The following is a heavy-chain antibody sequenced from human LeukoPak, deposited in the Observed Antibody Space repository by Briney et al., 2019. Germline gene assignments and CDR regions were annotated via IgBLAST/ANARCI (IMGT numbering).Heavy chain of an antibody. V-gene: IGHV3-11*06. Sequence: PGGSLRLSCAASGFSVNNIYMSWVRQAPGKGLEWISYISSSTSYTNYADSVKGRFTISRDNAKNSLYLQMNSLRAEDTAVYYCARLVGNGDYVGHWGQGTLVTVSS. D-gene: IGHD4-17*01. J-gene: IGHJ4*02. CDR1: GFSVNNIY. CDR3: ARLVGNGDYVGH. CDR2: ISSSTSYT.